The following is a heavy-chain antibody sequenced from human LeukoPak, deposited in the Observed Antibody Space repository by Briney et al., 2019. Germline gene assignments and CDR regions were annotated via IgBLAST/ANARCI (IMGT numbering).Heavy chain of an antibody. Sequence: GASVKVSCKASGYTFTSYYMHWVRQAPGQGLEWMGIINPSGGSTSYAQKFQGRVTMTRDTSTSTVYMELSSLRSEDTAVYYCARGVVTMVRGVARGPFDYWGQGTLVTVSS. J-gene: IGHJ4*02. V-gene: IGHV1-46*01. CDR1: GYTFTSYY. CDR3: ARGVVTMVRGVARGPFDY. D-gene: IGHD3-10*01. CDR2: INPSGGST.